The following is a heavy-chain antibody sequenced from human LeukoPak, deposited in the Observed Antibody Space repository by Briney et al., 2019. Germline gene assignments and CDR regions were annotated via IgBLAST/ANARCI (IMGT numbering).Heavy chain of an antibody. V-gene: IGHV3-23*01. Sequence: WGSLRLSCAASGGTFSSYAWSWIRQAPGKGLEWVSAIIGSGGSTYYAYSVKGWFNISRDNSKNTLYLQMNSLRGEDNAVYYCAKDPYDDYGDYADFQHWGQGTLVSVSS. CDR2: IIGSGGST. CDR1: GGTFSSYA. J-gene: IGHJ1*01. D-gene: IGHD4-17*01. CDR3: AKDPYDDYGDYADFQH.